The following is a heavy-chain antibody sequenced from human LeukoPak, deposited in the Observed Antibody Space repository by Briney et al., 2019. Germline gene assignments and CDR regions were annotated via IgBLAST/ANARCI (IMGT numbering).Heavy chain of an antibody. J-gene: IGHJ4*02. CDR2: INSDGSTT. Sequence: GGSLRLSCAASGFTLSTYWMHWVRQAPGKGLVWVSRINSDGSTTTYADSVKGRFTISRDNAKNTLYLQMSSLRAEDTAVYYCARLRSGRDDYWGQGTLVTVSS. D-gene: IGHD1-1*01. V-gene: IGHV3-74*01. CDR1: GFTLSTYW. CDR3: ARLRSGRDDY.